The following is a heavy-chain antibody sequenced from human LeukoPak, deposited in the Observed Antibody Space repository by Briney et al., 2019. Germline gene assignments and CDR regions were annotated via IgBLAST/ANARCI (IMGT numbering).Heavy chain of an antibody. CDR2: INHSGST. D-gene: IGHD6-6*01. J-gene: IGHJ3*02. CDR3: ARGGFPNSSSRAFDI. V-gene: IGHV4-34*01. CDR1: GGSFSGYY. Sequence: SETLSLTRAVYGGSFSGYYWSWIRQPPGKGLEWIGEINHSGSTNYNPSLKSRVTISVDTSKNQFSLKLSSVTAADTAVYYCARGGFPNSSSRAFDIWGQGTMVTVSS.